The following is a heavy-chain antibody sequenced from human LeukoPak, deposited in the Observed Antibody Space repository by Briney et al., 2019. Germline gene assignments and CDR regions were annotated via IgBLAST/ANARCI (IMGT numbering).Heavy chain of an antibody. CDR2: INPSGGST. Sequence: ASVKVSCKASGYTFASYYMHWVRQAPGQGLEWMGIINPSGGSTTYAQKFRGRVTMTRDTSTSTVYMELCSLRSEDTALYYCARDSTPTYYSGTYYFEYWGQGTLVTVSS. CDR1: GYTFASYY. D-gene: IGHD1-26*01. CDR3: ARDSTPTYYSGTYYFEY. V-gene: IGHV1-46*01. J-gene: IGHJ4*02.